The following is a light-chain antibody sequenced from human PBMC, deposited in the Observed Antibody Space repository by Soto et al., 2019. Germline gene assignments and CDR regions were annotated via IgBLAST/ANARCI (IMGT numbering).Light chain of an antibody. Sequence: QSALTQPPSASGSPGQSVTISCTGTSSDVGGYDYVSWYQQHPGKAPKLIIFEVTKRPSGVPDRFSASKSGNTASLTVSGLQAEDEADYYCSSYAGSNWVFGGGTKLTVL. J-gene: IGLJ3*02. CDR3: SSYAGSNWV. CDR2: EVT. CDR1: SSDVGGYDY. V-gene: IGLV2-8*01.